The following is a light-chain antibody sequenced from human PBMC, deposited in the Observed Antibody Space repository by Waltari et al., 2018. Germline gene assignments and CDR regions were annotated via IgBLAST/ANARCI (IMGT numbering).Light chain of an antibody. CDR2: GNN. J-gene: IGLJ1*01. CDR1: SSNIGAGFD. CDR3: QSYDSNLSGSGV. V-gene: IGLV1-40*01. Sequence: QSVLTPPPSVSGAPGQRVTISCTGSSSNIGAGFDVHWYQQLPGAAPKLLIFGNNNRPSGVPDRFSGSKSGTSASLAITGLQAEDEADYYCQSYDSNLSGSGVFGTGTKVTVL.